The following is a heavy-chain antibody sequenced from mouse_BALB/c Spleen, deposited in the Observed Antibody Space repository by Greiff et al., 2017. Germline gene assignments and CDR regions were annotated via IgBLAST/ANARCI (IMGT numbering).Heavy chain of an antibody. CDR2: ISSGGSYT. Sequence: EVKLVESGGDLVKPGGSLKLSCAASGFTFSSYGMSWVRQTPDKRLEWVATISSGGSYTYYPDSVKGRFTISRDNAKNTLYLQMSSLRSEDTAMYYCARQKYGNAMDYWGQGTSVTVSS. J-gene: IGHJ4*01. V-gene: IGHV5-6*01. CDR3: ARQKYGNAMDY. CDR1: GFTFSSYG. D-gene: IGHD2-10*02.